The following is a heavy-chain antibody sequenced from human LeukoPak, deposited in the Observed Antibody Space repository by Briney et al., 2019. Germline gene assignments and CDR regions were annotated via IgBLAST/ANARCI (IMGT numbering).Heavy chain of an antibody. D-gene: IGHD2-2*02. CDR1: GFTFSSYA. J-gene: IGHJ4*02. V-gene: IGHV3-23*01. CDR2: ISGSGGST. CDR3: AKWGRDIVVVPAAIIFDY. Sequence: GGSLRLSCAASGFTFSSYAMSWVRQAPGKGLEWVSAISGSGGSTCYADSVKGRFTISRDNSKNTLYLQMNSLRAEDTAVYYCAKWGRDIVVVPAAIIFDYWGQGTLVTVSS.